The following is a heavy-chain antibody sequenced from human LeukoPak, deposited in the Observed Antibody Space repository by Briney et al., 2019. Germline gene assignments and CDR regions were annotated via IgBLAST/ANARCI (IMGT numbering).Heavy chain of an antibody. V-gene: IGHV3-74*01. D-gene: IGHD6-19*01. CDR1: GFTFSSYA. Sequence: GGSLRLSCAASGFTFSSYAMSWARQAPGKGLVWVSRINSDGSSTSYADSVKGRFTISRDNAKNTLYLQMNSLRAEDTAVYYCARDFRYDSGWYLYYYYYYGMDVWGKGTTVTVSS. J-gene: IGHJ6*04. CDR2: INSDGSST. CDR3: ARDFRYDSGWYLYYYYYYGMDV.